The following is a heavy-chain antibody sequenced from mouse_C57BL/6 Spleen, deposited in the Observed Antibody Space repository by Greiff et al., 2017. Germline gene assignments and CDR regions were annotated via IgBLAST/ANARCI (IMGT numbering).Heavy chain of an antibody. D-gene: IGHD2-4*01. CDR3: ARRDYDYDMYFDV. CDR1: GFTFSDYG. Sequence: EVQRVESGGGLVKPGGSLKLSCAASGFTFSDYGMHWVRQAPEKGLEWVAYISSGSSTIYYADTVKGRFTISRDNAKNPLFLQMTSLRSEDTAMYYCARRDYDYDMYFDVWGTGTTVTVSS. CDR2: ISSGSSTI. J-gene: IGHJ1*03. V-gene: IGHV5-17*01.